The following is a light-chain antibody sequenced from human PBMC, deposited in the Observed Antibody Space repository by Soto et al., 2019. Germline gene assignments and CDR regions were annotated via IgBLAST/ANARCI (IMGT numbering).Light chain of an antibody. Sequence: CNSXQSGXYLSKNKNYLSWFQQQPGQPPKLLICWGATRERGVPDRFSGSGSGTDFTLTISSLQTEDVALYYCGQFYNAPCSFCQG. CDR2: WGA. CDR1: QSGXYLSKNKNY. CDR3: GQFYNAPCS. J-gene: IGKJ5*01. V-gene: IGKV4-1*01.